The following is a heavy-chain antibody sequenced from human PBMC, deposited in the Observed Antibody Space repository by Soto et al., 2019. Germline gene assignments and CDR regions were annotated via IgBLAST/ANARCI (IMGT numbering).Heavy chain of an antibody. CDR1: GYTFTGYY. V-gene: IGHV1-2*02. J-gene: IGHJ6*02. D-gene: IGHD2-15*01. CDR2: INPNSGGT. CDR3: AREGLSAGYYYYGMDV. Sequence: ASVKVSCKASGYTFTGYYMHWVRQAPGQGLEWMGWINPNSGGTNYAQKFQGRVTMTRDTSISTAYMELSRLRSDDTAVYYCAREGLSAGYYYYGMDVWGQGTTVTVSS.